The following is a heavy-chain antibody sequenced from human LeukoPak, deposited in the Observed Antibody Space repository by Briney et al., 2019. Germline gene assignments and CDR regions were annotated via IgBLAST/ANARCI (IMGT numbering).Heavy chain of an antibody. CDR2: ISAYNGNT. J-gene: IGHJ4*02. D-gene: IGHD5-18*01. V-gene: IGHV1-18*01. CDR1: GYTFTSYG. CDR3: AREERGYSYGYGFTFDY. Sequence: ASVKVSCKASGYTFTSYGISWVRQAPGQGLEWMGWISAYNGNTNYAQKLQGRVTMTTDTSTSTAYMELRSLRSDDTAVYYCAREERGYSYGYGFTFDYWGQGTLVTVSS.